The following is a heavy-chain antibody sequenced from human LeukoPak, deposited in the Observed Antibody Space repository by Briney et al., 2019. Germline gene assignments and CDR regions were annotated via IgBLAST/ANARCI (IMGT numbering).Heavy chain of an antibody. Sequence: ASVKVSCKASGYTFTGYYMHWVRQAPGQGLEWMGWISAYNGNTNYAQKLQGRVTMTTDTSTSTAYMELRSLRSDDTAVYYCASDNHYYDSSGSGCDYYYYMDVWGKGTTVTVYS. CDR3: ASDNHYYDSSGSGCDYYYYMDV. V-gene: IGHV1-18*04. CDR2: ISAYNGNT. CDR1: GYTFTGYY. D-gene: IGHD3-22*01. J-gene: IGHJ6*03.